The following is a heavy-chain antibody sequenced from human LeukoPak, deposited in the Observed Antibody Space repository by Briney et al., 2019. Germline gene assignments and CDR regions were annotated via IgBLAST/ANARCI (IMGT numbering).Heavy chain of an antibody. V-gene: IGHV4-4*02. Sequence: SETLSLTCAVSGGSISSSNWWSWVRQPPGKGLEWIGEIYHSGSTNYNPSLKSRVTISVDKSKNQFSLKLSSVTAADTAVYYCARVVGGVGATSFDYWGQGTLVTVSS. CDR2: IYHSGST. D-gene: IGHD1-26*01. CDR1: GGSISSSNW. J-gene: IGHJ4*02. CDR3: ARVVGGVGATSFDY.